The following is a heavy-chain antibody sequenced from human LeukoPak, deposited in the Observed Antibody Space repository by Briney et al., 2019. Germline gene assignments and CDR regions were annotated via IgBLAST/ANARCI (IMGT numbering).Heavy chain of an antibody. J-gene: IGHJ5*02. CDR2: INHSGST. CDR1: GGSFSGYY. CDR3: ARGLSEVAVAGNWFDP. Sequence: SETLSLTCAVYGGSFSGYYWSWIRQPPGKGLEWIGEINHSGSTNYNPSLKSRVTISVDTSKNQFSLKLSSVTAADTAVYYCARGLSEVAVAGNWFDPWGQGTLVTVSS. V-gene: IGHV4-34*01. D-gene: IGHD6-19*01.